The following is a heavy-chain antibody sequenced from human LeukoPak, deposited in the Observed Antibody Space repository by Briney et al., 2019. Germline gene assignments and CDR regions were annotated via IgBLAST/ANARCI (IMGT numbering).Heavy chain of an antibody. CDR2: INRDGSST. CDR1: GIIFSNYW. V-gene: IGHV3-74*01. Sequence: PGGSLRLSCAASGIIFSNYWMHWVRQAPGKGLVWVSRINRDGSSTSYADSVKGRFTISRDNSKNTLYLQMNSRRAEDTAVYYCSSTGRDYYGSGSYSTWGQGTLVTVSS. CDR3: SSTGRDYYGSGSYST. J-gene: IGHJ5*02. D-gene: IGHD3-10*01.